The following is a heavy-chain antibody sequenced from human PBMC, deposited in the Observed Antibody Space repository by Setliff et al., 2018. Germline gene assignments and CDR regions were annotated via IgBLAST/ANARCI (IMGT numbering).Heavy chain of an antibody. D-gene: IGHD3-3*01. Sequence: SETLSLTCTVSGGSISSGSYYWSWIRQPAGKGLEWIGHIYTSGSTNYNPSLKSRVTISVDTSKNQFTLKLSSVTAADTAVYYCAISTIFGVVSPTPDAFGIWGQGTMVTVSS. V-gene: IGHV4-61*09. CDR1: GGSISSGSYY. CDR3: AISTIFGVVSPTPDAFGI. CDR2: IYTSGST. J-gene: IGHJ3*02.